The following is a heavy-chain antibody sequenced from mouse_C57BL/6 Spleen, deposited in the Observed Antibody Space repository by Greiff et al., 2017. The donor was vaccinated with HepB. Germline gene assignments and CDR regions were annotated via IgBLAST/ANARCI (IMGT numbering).Heavy chain of an antibody. CDR1: GYSITSGYY. CDR2: ISYDGSN. J-gene: IGHJ4*01. CDR3: AREGLFYAMDY. V-gene: IGHV3-6*01. D-gene: IGHD1-1*01. Sequence: EVQLQESGPGLVKPSQSLSLTCSVTGYSITSGYYWYWIRQFPGNKLEWMGYISYDGSNNYNPSLKNRISITRDTSKNQFFLKLNSVTTEDTATYYCAREGLFYAMDYWGQGTSVTVSS.